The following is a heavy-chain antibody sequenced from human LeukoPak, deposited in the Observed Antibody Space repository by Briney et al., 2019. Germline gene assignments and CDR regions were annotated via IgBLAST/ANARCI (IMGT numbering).Heavy chain of an antibody. D-gene: IGHD6-13*01. CDR2: ISYDGSNK. V-gene: IGHV3-30*18. CDR3: AKDLAAAGQGGNAFDI. CDR1: GFTFSSYG. J-gene: IGHJ3*02. Sequence: PGRFLRLSCAASGFTFSSYGMHWVRQAPGKGLEWVAVISYDGSNKYYADSVKGRFTISRDNSKSTLFLQMNSLRDEDTAVYYCAKDLAAAGQGGNAFDIWGQGTMVTVSS.